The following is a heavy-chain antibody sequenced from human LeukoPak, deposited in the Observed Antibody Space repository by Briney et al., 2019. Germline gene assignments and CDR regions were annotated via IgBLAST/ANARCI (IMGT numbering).Heavy chain of an antibody. J-gene: IGHJ4*02. CDR2: IYYSGST. CDR3: ARHPSSSGWYLYFDY. CDR1: GGSISSYY. D-gene: IGHD6-19*01. V-gene: IGHV4-59*08. Sequence: SETLFLTCTVSGGSISSYYWSWIRQPPGEGLEWIGYIYYSGSTNYNPSLKSRVTISVDTSKNQFSLKLSSVTAADTAVYYCARHPSSSGWYLYFDYWGQGTLVTVSS.